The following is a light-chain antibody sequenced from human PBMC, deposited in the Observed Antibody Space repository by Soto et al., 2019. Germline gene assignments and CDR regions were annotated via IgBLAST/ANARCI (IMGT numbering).Light chain of an antibody. CDR1: SSNIGSNY. CDR3: AAWVDSLSGYVV. CDR2: RNN. Sequence: QPVLTQPPSASGTPGQRVTISCSGSSSNIGSNYVYWYQQLPGTAPKLLIYRNNQRPSGVPDRFSGSKSGTSASLAISGLRSEDEADYYCAAWVDSLSGYVVFGGGTKLTVL. V-gene: IGLV1-47*01. J-gene: IGLJ2*01.